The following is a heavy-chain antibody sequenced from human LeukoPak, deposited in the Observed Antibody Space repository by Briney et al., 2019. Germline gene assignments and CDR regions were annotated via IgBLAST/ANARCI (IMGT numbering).Heavy chain of an antibody. CDR2: IYYSGST. CDR3: ASTHTYYDSSGYFDY. V-gene: IGHV4-59*08. CDR1: GGSISSYY. Sequence: SETLSLTCTVSGGSISSYYWSWIRQPPGKGLEWIGYIYYSGSTNYNPSLKSRVTISVDTSKNQFSLKLSSVTAADTAVYYCASTHTYYDSSGYFDYWGQGTLVTVSS. J-gene: IGHJ4*02. D-gene: IGHD3-22*01.